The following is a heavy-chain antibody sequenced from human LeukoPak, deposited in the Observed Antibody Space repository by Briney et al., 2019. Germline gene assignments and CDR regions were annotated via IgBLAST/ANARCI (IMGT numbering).Heavy chain of an antibody. CDR1: GGSISSSSYY. V-gene: IGHV4-39*01. CDR2: IYYSGST. D-gene: IGHD6-19*01. CDR3: VRDEGIAVSYYYGMDV. Sequence: MTSETLSLTCTISGGSISSSSYYWGWIRQPPGKGLEWIGSIYYSGSTYYNPSLKSRVTISVDTSKNQFSLKLSSVTAADTAVYYCVRDEGIAVSYYYGMDVWGQGTTVTVSS. J-gene: IGHJ6*02.